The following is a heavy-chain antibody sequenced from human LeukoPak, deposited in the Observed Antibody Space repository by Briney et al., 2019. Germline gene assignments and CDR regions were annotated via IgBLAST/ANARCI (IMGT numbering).Heavy chain of an antibody. CDR2: ISYDGSNK. CDR1: GFTFSSYA. Sequence: GGSLRLSCAASGFTFSSYAMHWVRQAPGKGLEWVAVISYDGSNKYYADSVKGRFTISRDNSKNTLYLLMNSLRAEDTAVYYCARDPGSGYEEHFDYWGQGTLVTVSS. D-gene: IGHD5-12*01. J-gene: IGHJ4*02. CDR3: ARDPGSGYEEHFDY. V-gene: IGHV3-30*04.